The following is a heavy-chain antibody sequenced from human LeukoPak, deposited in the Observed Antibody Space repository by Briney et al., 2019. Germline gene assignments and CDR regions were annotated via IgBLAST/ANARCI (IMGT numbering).Heavy chain of an antibody. V-gene: IGHV4-34*01. Sequence: PSETLSLTCAVYGGSFSGYYWSWIRQPPGKGLAWIGEINHSGSTNYNPSLKSRVTISVDTSKNQFSLKLSSVTAADTAVYYCARGYYYDSSGYYLAYWGQGTLVSVSS. CDR2: INHSGST. D-gene: IGHD3-22*01. J-gene: IGHJ4*02. CDR1: GGSFSGYY. CDR3: ARGYYYDSSGYYLAY.